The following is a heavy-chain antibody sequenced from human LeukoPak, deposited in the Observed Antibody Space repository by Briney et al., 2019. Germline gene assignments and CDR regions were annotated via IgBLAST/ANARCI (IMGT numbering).Heavy chain of an antibody. CDR2: ISYDGSNK. CDR3: AREGDSTGWYYFDY. CDR1: GFTFSDSP. Sequence: PGGPLRLSCAASGFTFSDSPMSWVRQVPGKGLEWVAVISYDGSNKDYAGSVKGRFTISRDNSKNTLYLQMNSLRAEDTAVYYCAREGDSTGWYYFDYWGQGTLVTVSS. J-gene: IGHJ4*02. V-gene: IGHV3-30*04. D-gene: IGHD6-19*01.